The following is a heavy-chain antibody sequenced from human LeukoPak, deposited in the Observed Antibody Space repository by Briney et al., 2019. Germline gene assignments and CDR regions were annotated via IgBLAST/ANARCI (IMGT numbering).Heavy chain of an antibody. CDR2: IYYSGST. CDR3: ARDPRSSGYCSGGSCSDWFDP. V-gene: IGHV4-59*01. CDR1: GGSITNYY. D-gene: IGHD2-15*01. Sequence: SETLSLTCTVSGGSITNYYWSWIRQPPGKGLEWIAYIYYSGSTNYNPSLKSRVTISVDTSKNQFSLKLSSVTAADTAVYYCARDPRSSGYCSGGSCSDWFDPWGQGTLVTVSS. J-gene: IGHJ5*02.